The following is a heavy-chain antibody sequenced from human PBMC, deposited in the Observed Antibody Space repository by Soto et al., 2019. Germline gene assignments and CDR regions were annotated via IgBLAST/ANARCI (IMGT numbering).Heavy chain of an antibody. CDR1: GGSFSGYY. CDR2: ISRGGTT. J-gene: IGHJ5*02. V-gene: IGHV4-34*01. D-gene: IGHD2-15*01. CDR3: ARGQDIVVVVAGADNWFDP. Sequence: TLSLTCGVYGGSFSGYYWSWIRQPPGKGLEWIGEISRGGTTNYKPSLKSRVTISVDTSKNHFSLRLSSVTAADTAVYYCARGQDIVVVVAGADNWFDPWGQGTLVTVSS.